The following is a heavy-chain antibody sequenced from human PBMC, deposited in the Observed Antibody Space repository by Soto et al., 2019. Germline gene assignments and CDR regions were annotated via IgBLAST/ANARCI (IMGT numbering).Heavy chain of an antibody. D-gene: IGHD3-22*01. CDR3: ARGAYYYDSSGYSTRPGLGYYGMDV. Sequence: SETLSLTCTVSGGSISSYYWSWIRQPPGKGLEWIGYIYYSGSTNYNPSLKSRVTISVDTSKNQFSLKLSSVTAADTAVYYCARGAYYYDSSGYSTRPGLGYYGMDVWGQGTTVTVSS. CDR1: GGSISSYY. CDR2: IYYSGST. V-gene: IGHV4-59*12. J-gene: IGHJ6*02.